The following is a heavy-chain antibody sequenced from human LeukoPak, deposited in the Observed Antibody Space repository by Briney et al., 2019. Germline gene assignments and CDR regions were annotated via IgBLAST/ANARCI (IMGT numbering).Heavy chain of an antibody. CDR3: ARDRAGVSSWFDP. CDR2: IIPIFGTA. D-gene: IGHD3-10*01. CDR1: GGTFSSYA. J-gene: IGHJ5*02. V-gene: IGHV1-69*05. Sequence: ASVKVSCKASGGTFSSYAISRVRQAPGQGLEWMGGIIPIFGTANYAQKFQGRVTITTDESTSTAYKELSSLRSEDTAVYYCARDRAGVSSWFDPWGQGTLVTVSS.